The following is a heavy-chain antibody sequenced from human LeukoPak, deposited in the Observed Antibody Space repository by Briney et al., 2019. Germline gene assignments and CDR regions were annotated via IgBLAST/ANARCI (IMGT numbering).Heavy chain of an antibody. D-gene: IGHD3-22*01. Sequence: PGGSLRLSCAASGFIFSTYWMSWVRQAPGKGLEWVSAISGSGGSTYYADSVKGRFTISRDNSKNTLYLQMNSLRAEDTAVYYCAKASAMIVVVSKHFDYWGQGTLVTVSS. CDR3: AKASAMIVVVSKHFDY. CDR1: GFIFSTYW. CDR2: ISGSGGST. V-gene: IGHV3-23*01. J-gene: IGHJ4*02.